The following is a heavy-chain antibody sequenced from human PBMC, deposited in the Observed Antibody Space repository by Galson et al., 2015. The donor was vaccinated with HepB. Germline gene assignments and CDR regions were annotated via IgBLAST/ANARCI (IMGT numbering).Heavy chain of an antibody. CDR1: GGTFSSYA. V-gene: IGHV1-69*04. J-gene: IGHJ1*01. D-gene: IGHD6-13*01. Sequence: SVKVSCKASGGTFSSYAISWVRQAPGQGLEWMGRIIPILGIANYAQKFQGRVTITADKSTSTAYLQWSSLKASDTAMYYCARHSGSAAAGKDFQHWGQGTLVTVSS. CDR3: ARHSGSAAAGKDFQH. CDR2: IIPILGIA.